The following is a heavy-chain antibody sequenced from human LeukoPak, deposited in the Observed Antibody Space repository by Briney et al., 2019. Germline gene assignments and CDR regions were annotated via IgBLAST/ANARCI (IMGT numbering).Heavy chain of an antibody. Sequence: SVKVSCKASGYTFSDYYIHWVRQAPGQGLEWMGRIIPILGIANYAQKFQGRVTITADKSTSTAYMELSSLRSEDTAVYYCAREDYDILTGYYNFDYWGQGTLVTVSS. CDR3: AREDYDILTGYYNFDY. CDR1: GYTFSDYY. V-gene: IGHV1-69*04. CDR2: IIPILGIA. J-gene: IGHJ4*02. D-gene: IGHD3-9*01.